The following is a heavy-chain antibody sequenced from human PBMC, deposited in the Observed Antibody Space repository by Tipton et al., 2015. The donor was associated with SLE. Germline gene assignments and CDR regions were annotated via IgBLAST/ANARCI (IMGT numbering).Heavy chain of an antibody. CDR1: GYTFIHKG. D-gene: IGHD2-15*01. CDR3: ARVVVGASDY. J-gene: IGHJ4*02. Sequence: QSGAEVKKPGASVKVSCKASGYTFIHKGISWVRQAPGQGLEFMGWISVYNGYTNYAQKFQGRVTLTTDTSTSTAYMELRSLRSDDTAVYYCARVVVGASDYWGQGTLVTVSS. V-gene: IGHV1-18*01. CDR2: ISVYNGYT.